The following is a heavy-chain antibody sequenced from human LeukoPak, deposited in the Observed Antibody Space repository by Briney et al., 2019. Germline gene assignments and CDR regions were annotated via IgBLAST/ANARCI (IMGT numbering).Heavy chain of an antibody. V-gene: IGHV5-51*01. D-gene: IGHD6-13*01. CDR3: ASGYSSSWLAFDY. CDR1: GYSFTSYW. Sequence: GESLRISCKGSGYSFTSYWIGWVRQMPGKGLEWMGIIYPGESETRYSPSFQGQVTVLADRSISTPYLQWASLKASDTAMYYCASGYSSSWLAFDYWGQGTLVTVSS. CDR2: IYPGESET. J-gene: IGHJ4*02.